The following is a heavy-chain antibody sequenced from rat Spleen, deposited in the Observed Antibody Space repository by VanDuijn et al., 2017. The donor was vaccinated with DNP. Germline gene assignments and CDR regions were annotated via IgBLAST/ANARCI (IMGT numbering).Heavy chain of an antibody. V-gene: IGHV4-2*01. Sequence: EVKLVKSGGGLVQPGRSLKLSCAASGLNFNDYWMGWVRQAPGKGLKWIGEINKDSSIINYSPSLQDRFTISRDNAQNSLFLQMIKLGSEDTAIYYCVTRGTGSDNWFADWGQGTPVTVSS. CDR2: INKDSSII. D-gene: IGHD5-1*01. CDR1: GLNFNDYW. CDR3: VTRGTGSDNWFAD. J-gene: IGHJ3*01.